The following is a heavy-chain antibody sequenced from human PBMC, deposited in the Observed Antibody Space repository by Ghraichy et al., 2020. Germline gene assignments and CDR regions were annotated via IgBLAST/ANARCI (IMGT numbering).Heavy chain of an antibody. CDR1: GYTFTSYG. CDR2: ISAYNGNT. J-gene: IGHJ6*02. CDR3: ARAGYCSSTSCPKYYYYYYGMDV. V-gene: IGHV1-18*01. Sequence: ASVKVSCKASGYTFTSYGISWVRQAPGQGLEWMGWISAYNGNTNYAQKLQGRVTMTTDTSTSTAYMELRSLRSDDTAVYYCARAGYCSSTSCPKYYYYYYGMDVWGQGTTVTVSS. D-gene: IGHD2-2*01.